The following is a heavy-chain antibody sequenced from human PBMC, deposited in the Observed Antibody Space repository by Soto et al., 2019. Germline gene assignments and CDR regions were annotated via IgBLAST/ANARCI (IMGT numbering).Heavy chain of an antibody. V-gene: IGHV4-59*01. CDR1: GGSISSYY. J-gene: IGHJ3*01. CDR2: IYYSGSS. Sequence: PSETLSLTCTFSGGSISSYYWSWVRQPPGRGLEWIGYIYYSGSSNYNPSLKSRLTMSVDTSKNQFSLKLSSVTAADTAVYYCARAVGAKHDSFDVWAQGTMVTVSS. CDR3: ARAVGAKHDSFDV. D-gene: IGHD1-26*01.